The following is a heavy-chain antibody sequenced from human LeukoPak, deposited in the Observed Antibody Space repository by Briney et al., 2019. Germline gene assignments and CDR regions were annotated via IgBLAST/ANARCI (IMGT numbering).Heavy chain of an antibody. CDR1: GYSFTSHW. V-gene: IGHV5-51*01. D-gene: IGHD3-22*01. CDR3: ARGYYFDSSSYSHIDY. J-gene: IGHJ4*02. Sequence: GVSLKISCKGSGYSFTSHWIGWVRQMPGEGLEWMGIIYPVDSDTRYSPSFQGQVTISVDKSINTAYLQWSSLKASDTAMYYCARGYYFDSSSYSHIDYWGQGTLVTVSS. CDR2: IYPVDSDT.